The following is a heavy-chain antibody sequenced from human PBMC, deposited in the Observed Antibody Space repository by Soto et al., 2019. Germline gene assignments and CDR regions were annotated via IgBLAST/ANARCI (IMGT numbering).Heavy chain of an antibody. V-gene: IGHV3-74*01. J-gene: IGHJ4*02. CDR2: MNSDGSTT. Sequence: EVQLVESGGALVQPGGSLRLSCAASGFTFGNSWMHWVRQAPGEGLEWVSRMNSDGSTTDYADSVKGRFTLSRDNAKNTLYLQMNSLRAEDTAVYYCPTAEVDYWGPGTLVTVSS. CDR1: GFTFGNSW. CDR3: PTAEVDY.